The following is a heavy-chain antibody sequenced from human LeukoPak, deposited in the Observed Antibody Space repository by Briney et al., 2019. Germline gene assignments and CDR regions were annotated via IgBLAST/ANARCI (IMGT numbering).Heavy chain of an antibody. CDR3: ARQASGYYPSYFDP. D-gene: IGHD3-22*01. Sequence: SETLSLTCTASGGSIFESTYYWGWIRQAPGKGLEWIGSIFYSGNSFYTPSLKSRVTIFADTSKNQFSLKLTSVTAADTAVYYCARQASGYYPSYFDPWGQGTLVTVSS. CDR2: IFYSGNS. CDR1: GGSIFESTYY. V-gene: IGHV4-39*01. J-gene: IGHJ5*02.